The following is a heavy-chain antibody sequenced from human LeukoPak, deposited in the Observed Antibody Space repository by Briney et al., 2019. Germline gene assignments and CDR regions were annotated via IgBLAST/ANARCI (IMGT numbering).Heavy chain of an antibody. CDR1: GFTFISYV. V-gene: IGHV3-64D*06. CDR3: VKAEDIVVVPAAMPFDY. D-gene: IGHD2-2*01. J-gene: IGHJ4*02. Sequence: PGGSLRLSCSASGFTFISYVMHWVRQAPGKGLEYVTAISSNGGSTYYADSVKGRFTISRDNSKNTLYLQMSSLRAEDTAVYYCVKAEDIVVVPAAMPFDYWGQGTLVTVSS. CDR2: ISSNGGST.